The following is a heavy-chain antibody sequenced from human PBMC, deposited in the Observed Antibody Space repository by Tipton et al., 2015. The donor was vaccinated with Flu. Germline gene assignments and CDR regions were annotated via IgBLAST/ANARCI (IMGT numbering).Heavy chain of an antibody. CDR1: GHSISSDFY. J-gene: IGHJ6*02. Sequence: TLSLTCTISGHSISSDFYWGWIRQPPGKGLEWIGNIFHAGSTYHNPSLKSRVTISVDTSKNQFSLKVFSVTAADTAVYYCARDKTNVLRYFEAGMDVWGQGTTVTVSS. CDR3: ARDKTNVLRYFEAGMDV. CDR2: IFHAGST. D-gene: IGHD3-9*01. V-gene: IGHV4-38-2*02.